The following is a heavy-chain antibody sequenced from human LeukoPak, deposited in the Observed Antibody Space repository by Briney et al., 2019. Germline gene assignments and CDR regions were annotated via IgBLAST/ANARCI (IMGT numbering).Heavy chain of an antibody. D-gene: IGHD6-6*01. CDR3: ARDLRWARTPLPEYSSSSVRPRHYYYYYMDV. CDR1: GYTFTSYY. J-gene: IGHJ6*03. CDR2: INPSGGST. V-gene: IGHV1-46*01. Sequence: ASVKVYCKASGYTFTSYYMHWVRQAPGQGLEWMGIINPSGGSTSYAQKFQGRVTMTRDMSTSTVYMELSGLRSEDTAVYYCARDLRWARTPLPEYSSSSVRPRHYYYYYMDVWGKGTTVTVSS.